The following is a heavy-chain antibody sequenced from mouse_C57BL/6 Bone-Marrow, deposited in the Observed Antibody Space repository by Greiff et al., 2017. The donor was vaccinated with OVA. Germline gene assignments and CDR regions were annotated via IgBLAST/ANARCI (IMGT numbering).Heavy chain of an antibody. CDR3: ARNLWNNAYWYFDV. CDR2: IYPGNGDT. D-gene: IGHD1-1*01. Sequence: QVQLQQSGAELVRPGASVKMSCKASGYTFTSYNMHWVKQTPRQGLEWIGAIYPGNGDTSYNQKFKGKATLTVDKSSSTAYMQLSSLTFEDSAVYFCARNLWNNAYWYFDVWGTGTTVTVSS. J-gene: IGHJ1*03. V-gene: IGHV1-12*01. CDR1: GYTFTSYN.